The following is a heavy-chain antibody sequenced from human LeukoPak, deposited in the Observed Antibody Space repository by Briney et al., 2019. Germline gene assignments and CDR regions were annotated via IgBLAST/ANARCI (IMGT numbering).Heavy chain of an antibody. D-gene: IGHD3-10*01. Sequence: SQTLSLTCTVSGGSISSGSYDWYWIRQPAGKGLEWIGHLYTSGSMSYNPSLKSRVTISVDTSKNQFSLKLTSVTAADTAVYCRTKGRGIWGQGTLVTVSS. CDR1: GGSISSGSYD. CDR2: LYTSGSM. J-gene: IGHJ4*02. V-gene: IGHV4-61*09. CDR3: TKGRGI.